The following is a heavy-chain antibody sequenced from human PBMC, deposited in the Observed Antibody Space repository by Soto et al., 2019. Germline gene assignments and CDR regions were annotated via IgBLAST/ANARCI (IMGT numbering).Heavy chain of an antibody. D-gene: IGHD5-18*01. CDR1: GHTLTEFS. CDR3: ARPDPGYSDAFDI. CDR2: FDPEGGEA. V-gene: IGHV1-24*01. J-gene: IGHJ3*02. Sequence: ASVKVSCKISGHTLTEFSIHWVRQAPGKGLEWMGGFDPEGGEAIYAQKWHGRVTVTEDTVTDTAYMELSSLRSEDTAVYYCARPDPGYSDAFDIWGQGTMVTVSS.